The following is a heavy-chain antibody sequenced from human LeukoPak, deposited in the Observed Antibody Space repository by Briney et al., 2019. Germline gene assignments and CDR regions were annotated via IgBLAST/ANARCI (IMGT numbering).Heavy chain of an antibody. Sequence: PGGSLRLSCAASGFTFSSYSMNWVRQAPGKGLEWVSSISSSSSYIYYADSVKGRFTISRDNAKNSLYLQMNSLRAEDTAVYYCAREGSAYYDFWSGYYFRWFDPWGQGTLVTVSS. CDR3: AREGSAYYDFWSGYYFRWFDP. D-gene: IGHD3-3*01. CDR1: GFTFSSYS. CDR2: ISSSSSYI. J-gene: IGHJ5*02. V-gene: IGHV3-21*01.